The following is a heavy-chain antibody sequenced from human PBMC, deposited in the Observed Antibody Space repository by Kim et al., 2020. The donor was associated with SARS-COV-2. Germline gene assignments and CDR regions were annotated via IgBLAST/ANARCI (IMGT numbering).Heavy chain of an antibody. D-gene: IGHD3-10*01. Sequence: ASVKVSCKTFAYTFIDYYIHWVRQAPGQGLEWMGRIHPNSGVTKYPQKVQGRVTMTRDTSIGTAYMEVSSLRSDDTAVDYCARAADFGLGTDKYGMDVRGQGTTVTVSS. V-gene: IGHV1-2*06. CDR3: ARAADFGLGTDKYGMDV. J-gene: IGHJ6*02. CDR1: AYTFIDYY. CDR2: IHPNSGVT.